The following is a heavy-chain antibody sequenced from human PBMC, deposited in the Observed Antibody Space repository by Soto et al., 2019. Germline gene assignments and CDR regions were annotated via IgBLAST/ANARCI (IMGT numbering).Heavy chain of an antibody. CDR2: ISAYNGNT. CDR1: GYTFTSYG. D-gene: IGHD4-17*01. J-gene: IGHJ5*02. CDR3: ARDRATTGGVHWFDP. Sequence: ASVKVSCKASGYTFTSYGISWVRQAPGQGLEWMGWISAYNGNTNYAQKLQGRVTMTTDTSTSTAYMELRSLRSDDTAVYYWARDRATTGGVHWFDPWGQGTLVTVSS. V-gene: IGHV1-18*01.